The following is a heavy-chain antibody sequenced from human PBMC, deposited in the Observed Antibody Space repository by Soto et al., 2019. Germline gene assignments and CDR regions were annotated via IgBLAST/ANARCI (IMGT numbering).Heavy chain of an antibody. CDR1: GGSISSSSYY. D-gene: IGHD3-10*01. V-gene: IGHV4-39*01. CDR2: IYYSGST. CDR3: ARRPPTTPPLWFGELLLPFDY. Sequence: SETLSLTCTVSGGSISSSSYYWGWIRQPPGKGLEWIGSIYYSGSTYYNPSLKSRVTISVDTSKNQFSLKLSSVTAADTAVYYCARRPPTTPPLWFGELLLPFDYWGQGTLVTVSS. J-gene: IGHJ4*02.